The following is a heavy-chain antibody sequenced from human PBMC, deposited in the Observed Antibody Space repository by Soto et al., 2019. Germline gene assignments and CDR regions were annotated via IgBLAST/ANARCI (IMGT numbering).Heavy chain of an antibody. CDR2: INSDGTTT. Sequence: EVQLMESGGGLVQPGGSLRLSCAASGFSFSTYWMHWVRQAPGPGLGEVARINSDGTTTTYADSVKGRFTISRDNAKNTRYLQMDSLRPEDTAVYYCAIDLTGSVFDYWGRGTLVTVSS. V-gene: IGHV3-74*03. D-gene: IGHD7-27*01. CDR3: AIDLTGSVFDY. CDR1: GFSFSTYW. J-gene: IGHJ4*02.